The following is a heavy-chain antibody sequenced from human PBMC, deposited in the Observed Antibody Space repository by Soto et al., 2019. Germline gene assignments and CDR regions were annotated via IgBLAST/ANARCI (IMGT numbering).Heavy chain of an antibody. V-gene: IGHV4-59*01. CDR3: ASVRGYSFFDY. CDR2: IYYSGST. J-gene: IGHJ4*02. Sequence: PSETLSLTCTVSGGSISSYYWSWIRQPPGKGLEWIGYIYYSGSTNYNPSLKSRVTISVDTSKNQFSLKLSSVTAADTAVYYCASVRGYSFFDYWGQGTLVTVSS. CDR1: GGSISSYY. D-gene: IGHD5-18*01.